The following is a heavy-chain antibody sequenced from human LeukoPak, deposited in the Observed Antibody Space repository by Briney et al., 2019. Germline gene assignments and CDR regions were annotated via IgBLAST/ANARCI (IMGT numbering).Heavy chain of an antibody. J-gene: IGHJ4*02. CDR2: IYYSGST. CDR1: GGSISSYY. V-gene: IGHV4-59*01. D-gene: IGHD6-6*01. CDR3: ARVRSIAARPFDY. Sequence: PSETLSLTCTVSGGSISSYYWSWIRQPPGKGLEWIGYIYYSGSTNYNPSLKSRVTISVDTSKNQFSLKLSSVTAADTAVYYCARVRSIAARPFDYWGQGTLVTVSS.